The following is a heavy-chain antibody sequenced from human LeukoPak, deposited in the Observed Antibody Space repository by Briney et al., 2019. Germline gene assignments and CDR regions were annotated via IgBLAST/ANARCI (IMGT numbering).Heavy chain of an antibody. J-gene: IGHJ6*02. CDR1: GGTFSSYA. Sequence: ASVKVPCKASGGTFSSYAISWVRQAPGQGLEWMGGIIPIFGTANYAQKFQGRVTITADESTSTACMELSSLRSEDTAVYYCASKLGINYYYYYYGMDVWGQGTTVTVSS. CDR2: IIPIFGTA. V-gene: IGHV1-69*13. CDR3: ASKLGINYYYYYYGMDV. D-gene: IGHD7-27*01.